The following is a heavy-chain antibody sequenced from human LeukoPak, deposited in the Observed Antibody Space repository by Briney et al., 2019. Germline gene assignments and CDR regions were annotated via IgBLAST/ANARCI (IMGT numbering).Heavy chain of an antibody. CDR1: GYTFTSYG. J-gene: IGHJ3*02. V-gene: IGHV1-8*03. CDR3: ARSQHIVVVTATEDAFDI. Sequence: ASVKVSCKASGYTFTSYGISWVRQAPGQGLEWMGWMNPNSGNTGYAQKFQGRVTITRNTSISTAYMELSSLRSEDTAVYYCARSQHIVVVTATEDAFDIWGQGTMVTVSS. CDR2: MNPNSGNT. D-gene: IGHD2-21*02.